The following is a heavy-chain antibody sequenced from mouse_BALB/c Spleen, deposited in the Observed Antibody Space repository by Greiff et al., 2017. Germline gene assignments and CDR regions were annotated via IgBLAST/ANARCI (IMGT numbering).Heavy chain of an antibody. J-gene: IGHJ4*01. CDR3: ARGYDLPYAMDY. D-gene: IGHD2-12*01. CDR2: IYPGDGDT. V-gene: IGHV1-80*01. Sequence: QVQLKESGAELVRPGSSVKISCKASGYSFSSYWMNWVKQRPGQGLEWIGQIYPGDGDTNYNGKFKGKATLTADKSSSTAYMHISSLPSEDSAVYFCARGYDLPYAMDYWGQGTSVTVSS. CDR1: GYSFSSYW.